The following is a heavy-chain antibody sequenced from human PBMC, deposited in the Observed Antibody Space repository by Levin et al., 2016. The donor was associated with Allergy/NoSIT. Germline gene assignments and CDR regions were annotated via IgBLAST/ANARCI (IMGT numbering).Heavy chain of an antibody. J-gene: IGHJ2*01. CDR2: IIPIFGTA. Sequence: SVKVSCKASGGTFSSYAISWVRQAPGQGLEWMGGIIPIFGTANYAQKFQGRVTITADESTSTAYMELSSLRSEDTAVYYCARGSYYDFWSGNMGGVVYFDLWGRGTLVTVSS. V-gene: IGHV1-69*13. CDR1: GGTFSSYA. CDR3: ARGSYYDFWSGNMGGVVYFDL. D-gene: IGHD3-3*01.